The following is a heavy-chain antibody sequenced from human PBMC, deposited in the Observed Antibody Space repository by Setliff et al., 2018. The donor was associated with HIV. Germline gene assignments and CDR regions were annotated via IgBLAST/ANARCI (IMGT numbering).Heavy chain of an antibody. CDR3: AGTSWGGYYYSSGSYYNDY. CDR2: IYTSVT. D-gene: IGHD3-10*01. Sequence: SETLSLTCTVSGGSISSYYLRWIRQPPGKGLEWIGFIYTSVTTYNPSLKSRVTISVDTSKNQFPLRLTSVTAADTAVYFCAGTSWGGYYYSSGSYYNDYWGQGTLVTVSS. J-gene: IGHJ4*02. V-gene: IGHV4-4*08. CDR1: GGSISSYY.